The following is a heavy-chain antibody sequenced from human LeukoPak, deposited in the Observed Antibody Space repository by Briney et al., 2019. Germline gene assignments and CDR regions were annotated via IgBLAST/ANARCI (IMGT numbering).Heavy chain of an antibody. CDR2: MSGRGVST. Sequence: PGGSLLLSCAASGFTFTNYAMSWVRQAPGKGLEWVSGMSGRGVSTYYADSVKGRFTISSDNSKNTLYLQMNSLRAEDTAIYYCAKDCNGGNCYIDYWGQGTLVTVAS. V-gene: IGHV3-23*01. J-gene: IGHJ4*02. CDR1: GFTFTNYA. CDR3: AKDCNGGNCYIDY. D-gene: IGHD2-15*01.